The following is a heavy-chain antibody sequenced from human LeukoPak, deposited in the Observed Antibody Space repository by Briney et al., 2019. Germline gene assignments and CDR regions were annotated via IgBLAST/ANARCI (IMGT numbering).Heavy chain of an antibody. CDR3: ASIAGDSSSWYRAYYFDY. V-gene: IGHV4-34*01. CDR1: GGSFSGYY. CDR2: INHSGST. Sequence: SETLSLTCAVDGGSFSGYYWSWIRQPPGKRLEWVGEINHSGSTNYNPSLKSRVTISVDTSKNQFSPKLSSVTAADTAVYYCASIAGDSSSWYRAYYFDYWGQGTLVTVSS. D-gene: IGHD6-13*01. J-gene: IGHJ4*02.